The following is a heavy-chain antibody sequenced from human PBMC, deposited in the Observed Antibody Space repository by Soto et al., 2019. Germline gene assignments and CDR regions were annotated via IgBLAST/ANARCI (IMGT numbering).Heavy chain of an antibody. Sequence: SEKLCHTCTVSGGTIGTYYGSWIRQPPGKGLEWIGYIYYRGNTDYNPSLKSRVTISLDTPKNQFSLKLSSVTAADTAVYYCARHPGYYDILTGYTTYYFDYWGQGILVTVS. J-gene: IGHJ4*02. D-gene: IGHD3-9*01. CDR2: IYYRGNT. CDR1: GGTIGTYY. CDR3: ARHPGYYDILTGYTTYYFDY. V-gene: IGHV4-59*08.